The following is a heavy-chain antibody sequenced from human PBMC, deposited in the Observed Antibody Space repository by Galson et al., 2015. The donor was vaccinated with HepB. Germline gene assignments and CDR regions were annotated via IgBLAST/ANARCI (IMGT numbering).Heavy chain of an antibody. Sequence: SLRLSCAASGFTVSSNYMSWVRQAPGKGLEWVSVIYSGGSTYYADSVKGRFTISRDNSKNTLYLQMNSLRAEDTAVYYCARDRLGTAMVDYYYGMDVWGQGTTVTVSS. V-gene: IGHV3-53*01. J-gene: IGHJ6*02. CDR2: IYSGGST. CDR3: ARDRLGTAMVDYYYGMDV. D-gene: IGHD5-18*01. CDR1: GFTVSSNY.